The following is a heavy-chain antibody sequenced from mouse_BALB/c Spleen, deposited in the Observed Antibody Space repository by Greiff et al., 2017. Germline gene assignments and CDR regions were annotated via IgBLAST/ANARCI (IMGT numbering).Heavy chain of an antibody. CDR1: GFTFSDYY. CDR2: ISDGGSYT. J-gene: IGHJ4*01. Sequence: VQLQQSGGGLVKPGGSLKLSCAASGFTFSDYYMYWVRQTPEKRLEWVATISDGGSYTYYPDSVKGRFTISRDNAKNNLYLQMSSLKSEDTAMYYCARGGYRYDERNYYAMDYWGQGTSVTVSS. CDR3: ARGGYRYDERNYYAMDY. V-gene: IGHV5-4*02. D-gene: IGHD2-14*01.